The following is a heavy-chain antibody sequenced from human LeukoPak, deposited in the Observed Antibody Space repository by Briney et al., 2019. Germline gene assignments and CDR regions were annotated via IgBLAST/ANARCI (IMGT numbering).Heavy chain of an antibody. CDR2: ISAHNGST. J-gene: IGHJ4*02. CDR3: ARVSFFGVVTIDY. Sequence: ASVKVSCKASGYTFTNYAFAWVRQAPGQGLDWMGWISAHNGSTNYAQKLQGRVTMTTDTSTTTAYMELRSLRSDDTAVYYCARVSFFGVVTIDYWGQGTLVTVSS. V-gene: IGHV1-18*01. CDR1: GYTFTNYA. D-gene: IGHD3-3*01.